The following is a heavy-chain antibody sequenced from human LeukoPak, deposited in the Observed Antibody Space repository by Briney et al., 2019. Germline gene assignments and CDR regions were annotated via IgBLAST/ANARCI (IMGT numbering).Heavy chain of an antibody. CDR2: ISSSSSTI. CDR3: AREGVGATEDY. D-gene: IGHD1-26*01. J-gene: IGHJ4*02. V-gene: IGHV3-48*01. Sequence: GGSLRLSCAASGFTFSSYSMNWVRQAPGKGLEWVSYISSSSSTIYYADSVKGRFTISRDNAKNSLYLQMNSLRAEDTAVYYCAREGVGATEDYWDQGTLVTVSS. CDR1: GFTFSSYS.